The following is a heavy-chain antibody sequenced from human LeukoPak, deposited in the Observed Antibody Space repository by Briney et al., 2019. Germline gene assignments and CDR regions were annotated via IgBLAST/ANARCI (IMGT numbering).Heavy chain of an antibody. D-gene: IGHD3-9*01. J-gene: IGHJ5*02. CDR1: GGSISTYY. Sequence: SETLSLTCTVSGGSISTYYWNWIRGPPGKGLEWIGYIYYSGSTNYSPSLKSRVTMLIDTSKNQFSLKLSSVTAADTAVYYCARGRYSAGDNWFDPWGQGTLVTVSS. CDR2: IYYSGST. CDR3: ARGRYSAGDNWFDP. V-gene: IGHV4-59*01.